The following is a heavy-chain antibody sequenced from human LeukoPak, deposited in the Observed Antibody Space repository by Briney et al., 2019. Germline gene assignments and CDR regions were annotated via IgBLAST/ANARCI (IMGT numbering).Heavy chain of an antibody. Sequence: SETLSLTCTVSGGSISSYYWSWIRQPPGKGLEWIGYIYYSGSTNYNTSLKSRVTISVDTSKNQFSLKLSSVTAADTAVYYCAREVVAVAGIGNWFDPWGQGTLVTVSS. CDR1: GGSISSYY. V-gene: IGHV4-59*01. D-gene: IGHD6-19*01. J-gene: IGHJ5*02. CDR2: IYYSGST. CDR3: AREVVAVAGIGNWFDP.